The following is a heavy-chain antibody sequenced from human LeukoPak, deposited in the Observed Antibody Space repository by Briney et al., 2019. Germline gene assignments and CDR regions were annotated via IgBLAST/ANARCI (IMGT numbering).Heavy chain of an antibody. CDR2: INGLGDKT. CDR3: ASAPLAVAECYYFDS. Sequence: AWGTLRLSCAAAGGTFNNYAIHWVRQAPGKGLEYVSAINGLGDKTYYAHSVKGRFTISRDNSKNTVFLQMGSLRDEDMAVYFCASAPLAVAECYYFDSWGQGTLVAVSS. D-gene: IGHD6-19*01. J-gene: IGHJ4*02. V-gene: IGHV3-64*01. CDR1: GGTFNNYA.